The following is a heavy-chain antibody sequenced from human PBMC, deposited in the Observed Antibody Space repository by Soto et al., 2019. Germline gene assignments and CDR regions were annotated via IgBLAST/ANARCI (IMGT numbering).Heavy chain of an antibody. CDR3: ARERTSKGGLDV. V-gene: IGHV3-74*01. CDR1: GFTFTRYS. J-gene: IGHJ6*02. CDR2: IXXGXXXX. Sequence: PGGSLRLSCAASGFTFTRYSMNWVRQAPGKGLXRVXRIXXGXXXXXYXXPVEGRFTITRDNAKNMLFLEMHSRTGEDTAVYYCARERTSKGGLDVWGQGTTVTVSS.